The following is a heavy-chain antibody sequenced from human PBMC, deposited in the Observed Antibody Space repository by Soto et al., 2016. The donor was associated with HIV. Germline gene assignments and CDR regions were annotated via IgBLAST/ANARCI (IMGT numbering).Heavy chain of an antibody. V-gene: IGHV4-34*01. CDR2: FTHSGNT. CDR3: ASRGXVDLLGXTT. Sequence: QVQLQQWGAGRLKPSETLSLTCAVYGGSFSAHYWSWIRQPPGKGLEWIGEFTHSGNTNYNPSLNSRATISVDTSNNQFSLKLNSVTAADTALYYCASRGXVDLLGXTTWGQGTLVT. J-gene: IGHJ4*02. CDR1: GGSFSAHY. D-gene: IGHD1-26*01.